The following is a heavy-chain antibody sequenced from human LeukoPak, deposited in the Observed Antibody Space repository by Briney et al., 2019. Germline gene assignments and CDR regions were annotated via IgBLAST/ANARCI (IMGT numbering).Heavy chain of an antibody. Sequence: GGSLRLSCAASGFTVSSNYMSWVRQAPGKGLEWVSVIYSGGSTYYADSVKGRFTISRDNSKNTLYFQMNSLRAEDTAVYYCARDIPYYPGAFDIWGQGTMVTVSS. D-gene: IGHD3-10*01. CDR2: IYSGGST. J-gene: IGHJ3*02. CDR3: ARDIPYYPGAFDI. CDR1: GFTVSSNY. V-gene: IGHV3-53*01.